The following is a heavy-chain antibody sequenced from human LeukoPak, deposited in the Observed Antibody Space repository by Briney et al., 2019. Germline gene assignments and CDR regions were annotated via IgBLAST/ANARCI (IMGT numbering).Heavy chain of an antibody. CDR3: ARDFFPIVDSSWYEIGY. CDR1: GFTFNDYA. J-gene: IGHJ4*02. V-gene: IGHV3-30-3*01. Sequence: GGSLRLSCAASGFTFNDYAMYWVRQAPGKGLEWVTLISYDGYDQSYADSVRGRFTISRDNSKNTLYLQMDSLRTEDTAVYYCARDFFPIVDSSWYEIGYWGQGTPVTVSS. D-gene: IGHD6-13*01. CDR2: ISYDGYDQ.